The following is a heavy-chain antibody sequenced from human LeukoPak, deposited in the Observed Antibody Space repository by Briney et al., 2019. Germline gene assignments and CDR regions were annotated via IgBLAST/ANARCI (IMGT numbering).Heavy chain of an antibody. J-gene: IGHJ4*02. CDR2: IYPCDSDT. CDR1: GYSFTSYW. V-gene: IGHV5-51*01. CDR3: ARRLRQAYIDY. Sequence: GESLKISCKGSGYSFTSYWLGWVRQMPGKGLEWMGIIYPCDSDTRYSPSFQGQVTISADKSISTAYLQWSSLKASDTAMYYCARRLRQAYIDYWGQGTLVTVSS. D-gene: IGHD2-2*02.